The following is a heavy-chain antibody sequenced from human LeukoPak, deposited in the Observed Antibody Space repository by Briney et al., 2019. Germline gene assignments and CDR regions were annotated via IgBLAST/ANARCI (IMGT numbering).Heavy chain of an antibody. V-gene: IGHV4-39*01. J-gene: IGHJ4*02. CDR3: ARHPSEYSSSSY. D-gene: IGHD6-6*01. CDR2: IYYSGST. Sequence: SETLSLTCTVSGGSIISSSYYWGWIRQPPGKGLEWIGSIYYSGSTYYNPSLKSRVTISVDTSKNQFSLKLSSVTAADTAVYYCARHPSEYSSSSYWGQGTLVTVSS. CDR1: GGSIISSSYY.